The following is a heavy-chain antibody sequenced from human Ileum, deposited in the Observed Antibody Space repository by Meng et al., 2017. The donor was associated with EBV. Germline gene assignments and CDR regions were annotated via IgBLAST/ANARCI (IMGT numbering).Heavy chain of an antibody. CDR3: GRDQGRELINH. CDR2: VYHRGDT. J-gene: IGHJ4*02. CDR1: GDSISSYIW. Sequence: QVKLQGAGQGMLKPSGTLSLTCTVYGDSISSYIWWSWARQPQGKGLEWIGEVYHRGDTNYNPSLKSRVDISVDKSKNQFYLSLFSVTAADTAVYYCGRDQGRELINHWGQGTLVTVSS. V-gene: IGHV4-4*02. D-gene: IGHD1-7*01.